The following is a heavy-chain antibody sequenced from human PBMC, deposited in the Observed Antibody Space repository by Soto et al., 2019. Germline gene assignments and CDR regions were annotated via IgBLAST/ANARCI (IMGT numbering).Heavy chain of an antibody. Sequence: GASVKVSCKASGGTFSTYAISRVRQAPGQGLEWMGGIIPIFGTAKYAQKFQGRVTITADESTSTACMELSSLRSEDTAVYYCAREIFGVIISGGRDAFDIWGQGTMVTVSS. CDR3: AREIFGVIISGGRDAFDI. D-gene: IGHD3-3*01. CDR2: IIPIFGTA. J-gene: IGHJ3*02. V-gene: IGHV1-69*13. CDR1: GGTFSTYA.